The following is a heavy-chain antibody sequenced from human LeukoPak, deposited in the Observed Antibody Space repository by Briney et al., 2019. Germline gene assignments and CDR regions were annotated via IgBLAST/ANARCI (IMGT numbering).Heavy chain of an antibody. CDR3: ARGTVTTDLTSYTIDY. V-gene: IGHV4-38-2*02. CDR1: GYSISSGYY. Sequence: SETLSLTCTVSGYSISSGYYWGWIRQPPGKGLEWIGSIYHSGSTYYNPSLKSRVTISVDTSKNQFSLKLSSVTAADTAVYYCARGTVTTDLTSYTIDYWGQGTLVTVSS. D-gene: IGHD4-11*01. J-gene: IGHJ4*02. CDR2: IYHSGST.